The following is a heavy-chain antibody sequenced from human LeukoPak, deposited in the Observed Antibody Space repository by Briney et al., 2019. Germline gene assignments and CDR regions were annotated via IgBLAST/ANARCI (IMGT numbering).Heavy chain of an antibody. CDR1: GFTFSSYA. CDR2: ISGSGGST. V-gene: IGHV3-23*01. Sequence: GGSLRLSCAASGFTFSSYAMSWVRQAPGKGLEWVSAISGSGGSTYYADSVKGRFTISRDNSKNTLYLQMNSLRAEDTAVYYCAKLEVAVVIYSRQIDYWGQGTLVTVSS. J-gene: IGHJ4*02. D-gene: IGHD3-22*01. CDR3: AKLEVAVVIYSRQIDY.